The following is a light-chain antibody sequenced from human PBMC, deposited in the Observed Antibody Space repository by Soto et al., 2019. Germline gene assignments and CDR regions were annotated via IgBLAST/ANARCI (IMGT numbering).Light chain of an antibody. Sequence: EIVLTQSPATLSLSPGERATLSCRASQSVSIYLAWYQQKPCLAPRLLIYAASSRATGIPDRFSGSGSGTDFTLTISRLEPEDFAVYFCHQYGNSPATFGQGTKVDI. CDR1: QSVSIY. V-gene: IGKV3-20*01. CDR2: AAS. J-gene: IGKJ1*01. CDR3: HQYGNSPAT.